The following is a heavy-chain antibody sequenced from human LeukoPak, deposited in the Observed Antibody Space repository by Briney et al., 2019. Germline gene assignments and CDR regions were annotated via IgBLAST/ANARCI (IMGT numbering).Heavy chain of an antibody. CDR3: ARDKAGIAAAGTSWFDP. J-gene: IGHJ5*02. CDR1: GYTFTDYY. V-gene: IGHV1-2*02. CDR2: INPNSGGT. Sequence: ASVKVSCKASGYTFTDYYMQWVRQAPGQGLEWMGWINPNSGGTNYAQKFQGRVTMTRDTSISTAYMELSRLRSDDTAVYYCARDKAGIAAAGTSWFDPWGQGTLVTVSS. D-gene: IGHD6-13*01.